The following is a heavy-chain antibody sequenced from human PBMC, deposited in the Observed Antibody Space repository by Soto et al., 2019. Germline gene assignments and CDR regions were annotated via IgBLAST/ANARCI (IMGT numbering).Heavy chain of an antibody. CDR3: AKDLLQWLGGSGPFDY. Sequence: EVQLLESGGGLVHPGGSLRLSCATSGFSFSSYAMTWLRQAPGKGLEWVSTISATGGSTYYADSVTGRFTISRDDSKNTLYLHMNSLRAEDTATYDCAKDLLQWLGGSGPFDYWGQGTLVTVSS. V-gene: IGHV3-23*01. CDR1: GFSFSSYA. D-gene: IGHD6-19*01. CDR2: ISATGGST. J-gene: IGHJ4*02.